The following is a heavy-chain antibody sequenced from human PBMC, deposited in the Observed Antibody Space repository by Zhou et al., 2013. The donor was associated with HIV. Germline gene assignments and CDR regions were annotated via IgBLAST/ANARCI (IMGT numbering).Heavy chain of an antibody. D-gene: IGHD6-6*01. CDR3: ARDLAYRTSSHYFDS. CDR1: GGTLNTSA. J-gene: IGHJ4*02. Sequence: QVRLVQSGPAVMMPGSSVKVSCKAYGGTLNTSAISWVRQAPGQGLEWMGGFIPMFGTANYAEQFHDRITIITDGSTDTAYMELRGLTSDDTAVYYCARDLAYRTSSHYFDSWGQGTLVTVSS. CDR2: FIPMFGTA. V-gene: IGHV1-69*05.